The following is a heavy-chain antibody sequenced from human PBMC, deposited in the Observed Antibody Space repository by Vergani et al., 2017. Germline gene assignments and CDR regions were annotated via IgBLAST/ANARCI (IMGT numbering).Heavy chain of an antibody. Sequence: QVQLVQSGAEVRKPGASAKVSCKASGYTCIHYDISWVRQTSGQGLEWMGWMCLNSGNTGYAQKFQGRITMTRDTSISTAFMELSRLTSDDTAVYYCVGGSSSTFDFWGQGTLVTVSS. D-gene: IGHD6-6*01. V-gene: IGHV1-8*01. J-gene: IGHJ4*02. CDR2: MCLNSGNT. CDR3: VGGSSSTFDF. CDR1: GYTCIHYD.